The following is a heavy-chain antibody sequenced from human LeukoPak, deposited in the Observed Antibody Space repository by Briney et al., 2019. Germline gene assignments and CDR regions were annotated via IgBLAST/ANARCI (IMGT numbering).Heavy chain of an antibody. Sequence: PSETLSLSCTVSGGSIRSDGYYWGWIRQHPEKGLEWSSHIYSGGSTYYNPSLKSRVTISVDPSKNQFSLNLTAVTAAGTAVYYCARKSRGYDFPWFDPWGQGILGTVSS. CDR3: ARKSRGYDFPWFDP. V-gene: IGHV4-31*03. J-gene: IGHJ5*02. CDR2: IYSGGST. D-gene: IGHD5-12*01. CDR1: GGSIRSDGYY.